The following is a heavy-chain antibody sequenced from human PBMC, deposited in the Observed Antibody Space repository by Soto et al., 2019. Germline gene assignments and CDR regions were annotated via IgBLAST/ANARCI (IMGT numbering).Heavy chain of an antibody. CDR3: AKVFYYYDSSGYYYFDY. D-gene: IGHD3-22*01. CDR1: GFTFSSYA. V-gene: IGHV3-23*01. J-gene: IGHJ4*02. CDR2: ISGSGSTI. Sequence: GGSLRLSCAASGFTFSSYAVSWVRQAPGKGPEWISSISGSGSTIYYADSVKGRFTISRDNSKNTLYLQMSSLRAEDTAVYYYAKVFYYYDSSGYYYFDYWGQGTLVIVSS.